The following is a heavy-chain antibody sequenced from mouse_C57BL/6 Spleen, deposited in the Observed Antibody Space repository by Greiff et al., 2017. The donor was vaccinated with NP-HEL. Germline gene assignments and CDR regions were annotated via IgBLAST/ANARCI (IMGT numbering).Heavy chain of an antibody. Sequence: EVQLQQSGPELVKPGASVKISCKASGYTFTDYYMNWVKQSHGKSLEWIGDINPNNGGTSYNQKFKGKATLTVDKSSSTAYMELRSLTSEDSAVYYCATIYYDYDCAWFAYWGQGTLVTVSA. CDR2: INPNNGGT. CDR3: ATIYYDYDCAWFAY. J-gene: IGHJ3*01. D-gene: IGHD2-4*01. CDR1: GYTFTDYY. V-gene: IGHV1-26*01.